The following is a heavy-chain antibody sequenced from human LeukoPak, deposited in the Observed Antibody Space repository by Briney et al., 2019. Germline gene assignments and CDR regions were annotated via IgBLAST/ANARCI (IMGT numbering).Heavy chain of an antibody. D-gene: IGHD3-22*01. CDR2: IIPMFGTA. V-gene: IGHV1-69*13. CDR3: ARHRPAKHYYDSSAYSPFDY. CDR1: GGTFSSYA. J-gene: IGHJ4*02. Sequence: SVKVSCKASGGTFSSYAWVRQAPGQGLEWMGGIIPMFGTAKYAQKFQGRVTITADESTSTAYTELSSLRSEDTAVYHCARHRPAKHYYDSSAYSPFDYWGQGTLVTVSS.